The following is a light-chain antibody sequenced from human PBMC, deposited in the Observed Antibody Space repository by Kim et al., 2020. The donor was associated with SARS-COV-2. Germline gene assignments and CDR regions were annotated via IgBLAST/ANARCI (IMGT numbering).Light chain of an antibody. CDR3: QQYNSAPWT. CDR2: AAS. Sequence: DIQMTQSPSSLSASVGDRVTITCRASQGISNYLAWYQQKPGKVPKLLIYAASALRSGVPSRFSGSGSGTDFTLTITSLQPEDVAVYYCQQYNSAPWTFGHGTKVEIK. V-gene: IGKV1-27*01. J-gene: IGKJ1*01. CDR1: QGISNY.